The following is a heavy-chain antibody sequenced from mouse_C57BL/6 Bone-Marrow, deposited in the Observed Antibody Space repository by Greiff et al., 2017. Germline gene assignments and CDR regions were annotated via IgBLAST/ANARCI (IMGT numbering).Heavy chain of an antibody. CDR3: ATYGTHWYFDV. CDR2: INPSSGYT. J-gene: IGHJ1*03. CDR1: GYTFTSYW. Sequence: QVQLKESGAELAKPGASVKLSCKASGYTFTSYWMHWVKQRPGQGLEWIGYINPSSGYTKYNQKFKDKATLTADKSSSTAYMQLSSLTSEDSAVYYCATYGTHWYFDVWGTGTTVTVSS. V-gene: IGHV1-7*01. D-gene: IGHD1-1*01.